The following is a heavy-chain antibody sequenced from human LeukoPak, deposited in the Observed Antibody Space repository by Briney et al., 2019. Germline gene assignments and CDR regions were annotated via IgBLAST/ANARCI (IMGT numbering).Heavy chain of an antibody. D-gene: IGHD3-10*01. Sequence: SGPTLVKPPQTLTLNCTFSGFALSTSGVGVGWIRQPPGKALEWLALIYWDDDKRYSPSLKSRLTITKDTSKNQVVLTMINMDPVDTATYYCGHRTSSGSSHTFDYWGQGTLVTVSS. J-gene: IGHJ4*02. CDR1: GFALSTSGVG. V-gene: IGHV2-5*02. CDR3: GHRTSSGSSHTFDY. CDR2: IYWDDDK.